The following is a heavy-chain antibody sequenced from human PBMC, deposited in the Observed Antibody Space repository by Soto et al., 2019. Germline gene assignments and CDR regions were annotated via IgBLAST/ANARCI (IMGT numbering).Heavy chain of an antibody. D-gene: IGHD3-10*01. J-gene: IGHJ4*02. CDR2: IYYSGST. CDR3: ARFNARITRFDY. Sequence: SETLSLTCTVSGGSISSYYWSWIRQPPGKGLEWIGYIYYSGSTYYNPSLKSRVTISVDTSKNQFSLKLSSVTAADTAVYYCARFNARITRFDYWGQGTLVTVSS. V-gene: IGHV4-59*08. CDR1: GGSISSYY.